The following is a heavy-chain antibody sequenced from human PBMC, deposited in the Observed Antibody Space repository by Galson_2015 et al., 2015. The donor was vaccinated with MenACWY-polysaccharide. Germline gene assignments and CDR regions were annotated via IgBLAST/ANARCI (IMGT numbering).Heavy chain of an antibody. Sequence: ETLSLTCTVSGGSISSSSYYWGWIRQPPGKGLEWIGSIYYSGSTYYNPSLKSRVTISVDTSKNQFSLKLSSVTAADTAVYHCARPKPGYCSSTSCPPVRFDPWGQGTLVTVSS. CDR1: GGSISSSSYY. J-gene: IGHJ5*02. CDR2: IYYSGST. CDR3: ARPKPGYCSSTSCPPVRFDP. D-gene: IGHD2-2*01. V-gene: IGHV4-39*01.